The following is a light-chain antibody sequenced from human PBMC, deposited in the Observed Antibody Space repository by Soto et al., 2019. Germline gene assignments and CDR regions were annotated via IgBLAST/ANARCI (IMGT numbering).Light chain of an antibody. CDR3: QQYGSSPPKT. V-gene: IGKV3-20*01. Sequence: IMLTQSPGTLSLTPGERATLSCRASQSVSSSYLAWYQQKPGQAPRLLIYGASSRATGIPDRFSGSGSGTDFTLTISRLEPEDFAVYYCQQYGSSPPKTFGQGTKVDI. J-gene: IGKJ1*01. CDR1: QSVSSSY. CDR2: GAS.